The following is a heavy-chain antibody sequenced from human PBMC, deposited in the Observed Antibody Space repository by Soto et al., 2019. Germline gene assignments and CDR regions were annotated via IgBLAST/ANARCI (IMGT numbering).Heavy chain of an antibody. Sequence: EVQLVESGGGLVQPGGSLRLSCAASGFTVSSNYMSWVRQAPGKGLECVSVIYSGGSTYYADSVKGRFTISRDNSKNTLDLQMNSRRGDDTAVYYCARGGTMALDYWGQGTLVSVSS. CDR1: GFTVSSNY. D-gene: IGHD3-10*01. CDR2: IYSGGST. J-gene: IGHJ4*02. V-gene: IGHV3-66*01. CDR3: ARGGTMALDY.